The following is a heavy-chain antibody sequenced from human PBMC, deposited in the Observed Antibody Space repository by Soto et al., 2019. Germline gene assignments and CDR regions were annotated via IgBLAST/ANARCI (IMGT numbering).Heavy chain of an antibody. CDR1: GDSLTNYC. Sequence: QVQLVQSGAEVRKPGASVTVSCRSSGDSLTNYCYNWFRQPLDQGMGWMGWINPNSGVTKYAQKFQGWVSMTRDTSIRTVYMQLSRLRSDDTAVYYCARESGGATATLDYYYFYMDVWGTGTTVTVSS. J-gene: IGHJ6*03. D-gene: IGHD5-12*01. CDR2: INPNSGVT. CDR3: ARESGGATATLDYYYFYMDV. V-gene: IGHV1-2*04.